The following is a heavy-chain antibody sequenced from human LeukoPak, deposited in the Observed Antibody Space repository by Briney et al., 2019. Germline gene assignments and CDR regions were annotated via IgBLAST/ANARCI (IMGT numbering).Heavy chain of an antibody. Sequence: GGSLRLSCAASGFTVSSNYMSWVRQAPGKGLEWVSVIYSGGSTYYADSVKGRFTISRDNSKNTLYLQMNSLRAEDTAVYYCARGPQFSGPGWFDPWGQGTLVTVSS. V-gene: IGHV3-53*01. CDR2: IYSGGST. J-gene: IGHJ5*02. CDR3: ARGPQFSGPGWFDP. D-gene: IGHD3-10*01. CDR1: GFTVSSNY.